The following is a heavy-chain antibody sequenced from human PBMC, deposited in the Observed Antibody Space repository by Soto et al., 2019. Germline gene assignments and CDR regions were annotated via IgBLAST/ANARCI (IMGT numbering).Heavy chain of an antibody. J-gene: IGHJ4*02. D-gene: IGHD3-22*01. V-gene: IGHV1-18*01. CDR2: ISAYNGNT. Sequence: ASVKVSCKASGYTFTSYGISWVRQAPGQGLEWMGWISAYNGNTNYAQKLQGRVTMTTDTSTSTAYMELRSLRSDDTAVYYCARDVNYYDSSGYYYYDYWRQGTLVTVS. CDR1: GYTFTSYG. CDR3: ARDVNYYDSSGYYYYDY.